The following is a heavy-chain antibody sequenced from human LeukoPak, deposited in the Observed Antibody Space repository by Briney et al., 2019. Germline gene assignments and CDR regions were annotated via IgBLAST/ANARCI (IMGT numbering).Heavy chain of an antibody. J-gene: IGHJ4*02. CDR1: GGSISSGDYY. CDR3: ARTEERSGFDH. V-gene: IGHV4-30-4*08. D-gene: IGHD3-3*01. Sequence: SETLSPTCTVSGGSISSGDYYWSWIRQPPGKGLEWIGYIYYSGSTYYNPSLKSRVTISVDTSKNQFSLKLSSVTAADTAVYYCARTEERSGFDHWGQGTLVTVPS. CDR2: IYYSGST.